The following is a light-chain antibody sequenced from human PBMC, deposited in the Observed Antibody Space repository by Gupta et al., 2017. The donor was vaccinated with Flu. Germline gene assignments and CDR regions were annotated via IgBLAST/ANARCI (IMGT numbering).Light chain of an antibody. J-gene: IGLJ3*02. CDR2: YDD. CDR1: SSNIGNNA. V-gene: IGLV1-36*01. CDR3: ATWDDSLNGVV. Sequence: QSVLTQPPSVSEAPRQTVTISCSGGSSNIGNNAVNWYQQLPGKTPKLLIYYDDLLSSGVSDRFSGSRSGTSASLAISGLQSDDEADYYCATWDDSLNGVVFGGGTKLTVL.